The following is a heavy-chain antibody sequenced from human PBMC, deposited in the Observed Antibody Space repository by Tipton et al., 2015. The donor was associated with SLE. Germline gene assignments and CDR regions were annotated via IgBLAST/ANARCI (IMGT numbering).Heavy chain of an antibody. V-gene: IGHV4-30-4*01. CDR2: IYYSGST. CDR3: ASSKIAAAATGAFDI. CDR1: GGSISSGDYY. Sequence: LRLSCTVSGGSISSGDYYWSWIRQPPGKGLEWIGYIYYSGSTYYNPSLKSRVTISVDTSKNQFSLKLSSVTAADTAVYYCASSKIAAAATGAFDIWGQGTMVTVSS. D-gene: IGHD6-13*01. J-gene: IGHJ3*02.